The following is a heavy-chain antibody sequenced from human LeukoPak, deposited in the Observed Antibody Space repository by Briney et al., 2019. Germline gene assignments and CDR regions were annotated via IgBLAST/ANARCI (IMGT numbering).Heavy chain of an antibody. D-gene: IGHD3-22*01. V-gene: IGHV4-61*01. CDR2: IYYSGST. CDR3: ARDDPYYDSSGSYWYFDL. J-gene: IGHJ2*01. CDR1: GGSISSSSYY. Sequence: PSETLSLTCTVSGGSISSSSYYWGWIRQPPGKGLEWIGYIYYSGSTNYNPSLKSRVTISVDTSKNQFSLKLSSVTAADTAVYYCARDDPYYDSSGSYWYFDLWGRGTLVTVST.